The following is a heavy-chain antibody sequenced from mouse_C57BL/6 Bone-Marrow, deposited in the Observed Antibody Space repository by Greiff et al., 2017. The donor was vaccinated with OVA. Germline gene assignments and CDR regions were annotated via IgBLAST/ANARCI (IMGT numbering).Heavy chain of an antibody. D-gene: IGHD1-1*01. V-gene: IGHV1-53*01. Sequence: VQLQQPGTELVKPGASVKLSCKASGYTFTSYWMHWVQQRPGQGLEWIGNINPSNGGTNYNEKFKGKATLTVDKSSSTAYMQLSSLTSGDSEIYTCERAPYYYGRRGYFDGWGTGTTVTVSS. J-gene: IGHJ1*03. CDR3: ERAPYYYGRRGYFDG. CDR1: GYTFTSYW. CDR2: INPSNGGT.